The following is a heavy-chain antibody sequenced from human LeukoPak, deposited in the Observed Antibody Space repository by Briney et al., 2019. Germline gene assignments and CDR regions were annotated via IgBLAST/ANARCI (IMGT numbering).Heavy chain of an antibody. Sequence: SETLSLTCTVSGGSISSYYWSWIRQPPGKGLEWIGYIYYSGSTNYNPSLKSRVTISVDTSKNQFSLKLSSVTAADTAVYYCARGYCSGGSCYNGMDVWGQGTTVTVSS. V-gene: IGHV4-59*01. CDR1: GGSISSYY. J-gene: IGHJ6*02. D-gene: IGHD2-15*01. CDR2: IYYSGST. CDR3: ARGYCSGGSCYNGMDV.